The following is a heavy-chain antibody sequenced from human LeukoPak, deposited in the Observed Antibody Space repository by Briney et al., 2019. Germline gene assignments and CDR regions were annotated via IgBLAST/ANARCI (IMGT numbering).Heavy chain of an antibody. CDR2: ISYDGSNK. V-gene: IGHV3-30*18. CDR3: AKDLAAPDDY. CDR1: GFTVSSNY. Sequence: GGSLRLSCAASGFTVSSNYMSWVRQAPGKGLEWVAVISYDGSNKYYADSVKGRFTISRDNSKNTLYLQMNSLRAEDTAVYYCAKDLAAPDDYWGQGTLVTVSS. D-gene: IGHD6-13*01. J-gene: IGHJ4*02.